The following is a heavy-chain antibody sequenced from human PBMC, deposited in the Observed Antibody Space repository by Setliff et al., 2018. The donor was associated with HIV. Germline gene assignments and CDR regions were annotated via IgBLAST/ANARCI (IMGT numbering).Heavy chain of an antibody. CDR2: IYQTGKT. CDR3: ASRVYYYDESRILREEGFVP. D-gene: IGHD3-22*01. V-gene: IGHV4-39*01. J-gene: IGHJ5*02. CDR1: GGSISDNKYY. Sequence: SETLSLTCSVSGGSISDNKYYWSWIRQPPGKGLEWTGSIYQTGKTYYNSALKNRLTISVDTSKNQFSLELSSVTAADTAVYYCASRVYYYDESRILREEGFVPWGQGTLVTVSS.